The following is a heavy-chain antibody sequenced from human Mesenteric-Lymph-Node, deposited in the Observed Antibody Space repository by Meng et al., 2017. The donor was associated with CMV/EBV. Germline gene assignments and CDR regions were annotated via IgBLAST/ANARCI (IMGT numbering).Heavy chain of an antibody. CDR1: GFTFSSYW. J-gene: IGHJ6*02. CDR2: ISDGSSA. CDR3: ARDHGSNLMDV. D-gene: IGHD3-22*01. V-gene: IGHV3-74*01. Sequence: GESLKISCAASGFTFSSYWMHWVRQAPGKGPVWVARISDGSSATYADSVKGRFTISRDNTKNTLYLQMNSLGAEDTAVYYCARDHGSNLMDVWGQGTTVTVSS.